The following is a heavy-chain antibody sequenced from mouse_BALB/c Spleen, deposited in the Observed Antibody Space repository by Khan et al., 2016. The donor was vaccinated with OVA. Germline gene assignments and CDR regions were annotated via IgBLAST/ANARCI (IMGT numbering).Heavy chain of an antibody. J-gene: IGHJ4*01. Sequence: QVQLKESGPGLVAPSQSLSITCTVSGFSLSRYNIHWVRQPPGKGLEWLGMIWGGGGTDYNSTLKSRLSIRKDNSQSQVLLKMNSLQTDDTAMYYCARAYYRYDGYYAMDYGGQGTSVTGSS. CDR1: GFSLSRYN. CDR3: ARAYYRYDGYYAMDY. CDR2: IWGGGGT. D-gene: IGHD2-14*01. V-gene: IGHV2-6-4*01.